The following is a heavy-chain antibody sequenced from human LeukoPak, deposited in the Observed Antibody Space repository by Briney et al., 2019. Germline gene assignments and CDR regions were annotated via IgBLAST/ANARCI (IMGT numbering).Heavy chain of an antibody. D-gene: IGHD5-12*01. Sequence: PSQTLSLTCTVSGGSISSGSYYWSWIRQPAGKGLEWIGRIYTSGSTNYNPSLKSRVTISVDTSKNQFSLKLSSVTAADTAVYDCARGPSGYHNTGGQGTLVTVSS. CDR1: GGSISSGSYY. V-gene: IGHV4-61*02. CDR2: IYTSGST. J-gene: IGHJ4*02. CDR3: ARGPSGYHNT.